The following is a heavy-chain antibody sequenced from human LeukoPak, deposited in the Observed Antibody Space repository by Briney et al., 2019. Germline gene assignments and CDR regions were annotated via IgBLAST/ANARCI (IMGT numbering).Heavy chain of an antibody. V-gene: IGHV3-11*05. J-gene: IGHJ1*01. D-gene: IGHD2-15*01. Sequence: PGGSLRLSCAASGFTFSDYYMSWIRQAPGKGLEWVSHISSSSSYTNYADSVKGRFTISRDNAKNSLYLQMNSLRAEDTAVYYCARDLCSGGSCYYFQHWGQGTLVTVSS. CDR3: ARDLCSGGSCYYFQH. CDR2: ISSSSSYT. CDR1: GFTFSDYY.